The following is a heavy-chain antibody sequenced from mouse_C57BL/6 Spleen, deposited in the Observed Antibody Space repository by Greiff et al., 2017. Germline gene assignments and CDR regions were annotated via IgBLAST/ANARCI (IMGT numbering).Heavy chain of an antibody. Sequence: DVKLQESGPGLVKPSQSLSLTCSVTGYSITSGYYWNWIRQFPGNKLEWMGYISYDGSNNYNPSLKNRISITRDTSKNQFFLKLNSVTTEDTATYYCARRRDGYPSWFAYWGQGTLVTVSA. CDR1: GYSITSGYY. CDR2: ISYDGSN. J-gene: IGHJ3*01. CDR3: ARRRDGYPSWFAY. D-gene: IGHD2-3*01. V-gene: IGHV3-6*01.